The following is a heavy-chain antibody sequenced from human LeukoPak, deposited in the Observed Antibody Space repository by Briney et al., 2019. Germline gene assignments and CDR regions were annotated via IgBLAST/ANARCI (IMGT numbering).Heavy chain of an antibody. J-gene: IGHJ5*02. Sequence: GASVKVSCKASGYTFTSYGISWVRQAPGQGLEWMGWISAYNGNTNYAQKLQGRVTMTTDTSTSTAYMELRSLRSDDMAVYYCARDRRKVASITMVRGVRKEPLDPWGQGTLVTVSS. V-gene: IGHV1-18*03. CDR2: ISAYNGNT. CDR1: GYTFTSYG. D-gene: IGHD3-10*01. CDR3: ARDRRKVASITMVRGVRKEPLDP.